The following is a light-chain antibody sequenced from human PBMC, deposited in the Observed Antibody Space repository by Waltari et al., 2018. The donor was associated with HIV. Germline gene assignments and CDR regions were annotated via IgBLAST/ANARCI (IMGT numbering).Light chain of an antibody. V-gene: IGLV3-25*03. CDR2: KDT. Sequence: SYELTQPPSVSVSPGQTARITCSGDVLAKQYTYWYQQKPGQAPMALIFKDTERSPGIPDRFSGSTSGTAVTLTISGVQAEDEADYYCQSTDINAASWMFAGGTRLTVL. CDR3: QSTDINAASWM. J-gene: IGLJ3*02. CDR1: VLAKQY.